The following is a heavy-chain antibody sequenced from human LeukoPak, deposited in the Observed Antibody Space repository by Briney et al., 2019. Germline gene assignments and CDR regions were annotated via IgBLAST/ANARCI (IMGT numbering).Heavy chain of an antibody. CDR3: AKYQYCSGTSCLYYFDY. D-gene: IGHD2-2*01. CDR2: ISGSGGST. Sequence: GGSLRLSCAASGFTFSSYAMSWVRQAPGKGLEWVSAISGSGGSTYYADSVKGRFTISRDNSKNTLYLQMNSLRAEDTAVYYCAKYQYCSGTSCLYYFDYWGQGTLVTVSS. J-gene: IGHJ4*02. CDR1: GFTFSSYA. V-gene: IGHV3-23*01.